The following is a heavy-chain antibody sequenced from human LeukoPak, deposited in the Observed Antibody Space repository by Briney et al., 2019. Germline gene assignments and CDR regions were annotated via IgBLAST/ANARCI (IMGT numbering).Heavy chain of an antibody. V-gene: IGHV3-53*01. CDR1: GFTFSSYA. Sequence: GGSLRLSCAASGFTFSSYAMSWVRQAPGKGLEWVSVIYSGGSTYYADSVKGRFTISRDNSKNTLYLQMNSLRAEDTAVYYCAREDIPAYGMDVWGQGTTVTVSS. J-gene: IGHJ6*02. CDR3: AREDIPAYGMDV. D-gene: IGHD2-15*01. CDR2: IYSGGST.